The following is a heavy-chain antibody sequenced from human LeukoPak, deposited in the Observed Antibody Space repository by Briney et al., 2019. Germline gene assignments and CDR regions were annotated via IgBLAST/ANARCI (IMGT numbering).Heavy chain of an antibody. CDR1: GGSISSSSYY. J-gene: IGHJ4*02. D-gene: IGHD2-15*01. CDR3: ARRMYSGGSCYVDY. V-gene: IGHV4-39*01. CDR2: IYYSGST. Sequence: PSETLSLTCTVPGGSISSSSYYWGWIRQPPGKGLEWIGSIYYSGSTYYNPSLKSRVTISVDTSKSQFSLKLSSVTAADTAVYYCARRMYSGGSCYVDYWGQGTLVTVSS.